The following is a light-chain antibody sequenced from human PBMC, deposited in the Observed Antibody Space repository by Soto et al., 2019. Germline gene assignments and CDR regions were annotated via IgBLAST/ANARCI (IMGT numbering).Light chain of an antibody. CDR2: DNS. CDR1: STNIGNNF. Sequence: QSVLTQPPSVSAAPGQKVTISCSGSSTNIGNNFVSWYQQLPGSAPRLLIYDNSNRPLGIPDRFSGSKSGTSATLDITGLQTGDEADYYCGTWDSSLTSSFYVLGTGTRSAS. V-gene: IGLV1-51*01. CDR3: GTWDSSLTSSFYV. J-gene: IGLJ1*01.